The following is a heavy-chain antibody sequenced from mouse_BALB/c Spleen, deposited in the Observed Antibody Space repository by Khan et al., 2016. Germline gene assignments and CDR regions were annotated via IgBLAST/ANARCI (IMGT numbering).Heavy chain of an antibody. D-gene: IGHD2-13*01. V-gene: IGHV6-6*02. Sequence: EVKLEESGGGLVQPGGSMKLSCVASGFTFSNYWMNWVRQSPEKGLEWVAEIRLKSNNYATHYAESVKGRFTISRDDSKSSVYLQMNNLRAEDTGIYYCTNLDYYYAMDYWCHGTSVTVSS. J-gene: IGHJ4*01. CDR1: GFTFSNYW. CDR2: IRLKSNNYAT. CDR3: TNLDYYYAMDY.